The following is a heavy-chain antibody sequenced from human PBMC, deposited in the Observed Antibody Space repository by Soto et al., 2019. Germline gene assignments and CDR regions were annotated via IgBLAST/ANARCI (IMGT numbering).Heavy chain of an antibody. D-gene: IGHD3-9*01. CDR3: AAEGNDILTGYYRPFYYYGMDV. V-gene: IGHV1-24*01. CDR1: GYTLTELS. J-gene: IGHJ6*02. Sequence: ASVKVSCKVSGYTLTELSMHWVRQAPGKGLEWMVGFDPEDGETIYAQKFQERVTITRDMSTSTAYMELSSLRSEDTAVYYCAAEGNDILTGYYRPFYYYGMDVWGQGTTVTVSS. CDR2: FDPEDGET.